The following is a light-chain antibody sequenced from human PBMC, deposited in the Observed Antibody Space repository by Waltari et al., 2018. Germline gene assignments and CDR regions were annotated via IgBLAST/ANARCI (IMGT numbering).Light chain of an antibody. CDR2: GNT. CDR1: SSNLGAGYD. V-gene: IGLV1-40*01. CDR3: QSFDSSLSASV. Sequence: QSVLTQPPSMSGAPGQKVTIPCTGGSSNLGAGYDVHWYQQFPGTAPKLLIFGNTNRPSGVPGRFSGSKSDTSASLAIAGLQSEDEAVYYYQSFDSSLSASVFGGGTKLTVL. J-gene: IGLJ2*01.